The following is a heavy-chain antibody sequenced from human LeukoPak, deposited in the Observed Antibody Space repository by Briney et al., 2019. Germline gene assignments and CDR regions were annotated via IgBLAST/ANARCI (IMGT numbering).Heavy chain of an antibody. CDR3: ARPRLEYCSGGSCFDAFDI. V-gene: IGHV3-48*03. J-gene: IGHJ3*02. D-gene: IGHD2-15*01. Sequence: GGSLRLSCAASGFTFSSYEMNWVRQAPGKGLEWVSYISSSGSTIYYADSVKGRFTISRDNAKNSLYLQMNSLTAEDTAIYSCARPRLEYCSGGSCFDAFDIWGQGTMVTVSS. CDR1: GFTFSSYE. CDR2: ISSSGSTI.